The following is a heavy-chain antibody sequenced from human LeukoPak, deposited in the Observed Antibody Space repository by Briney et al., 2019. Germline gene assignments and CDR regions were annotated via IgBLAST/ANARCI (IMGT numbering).Heavy chain of an antibody. CDR1: GYTFTNYP. CDR3: ARDGPWSPNYFDY. Sequence: ASVKVSCKASGYTFTNYPMNWVRQAPGQGLEWMGWINTNTGNPTYAQGFTGRFVFSLDTSVSTAYLQISSLKAEDTAVYYCARDGPWSPNYFDYWGQGTLVTVSS. V-gene: IGHV7-4-1*02. J-gene: IGHJ4*02. CDR2: INTNTGNP. D-gene: IGHD3/OR15-3a*01.